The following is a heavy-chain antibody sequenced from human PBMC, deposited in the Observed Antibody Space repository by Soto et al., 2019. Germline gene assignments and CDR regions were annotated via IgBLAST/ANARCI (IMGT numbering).Heavy chain of an antibody. V-gene: IGHV3-9*01. CDR3: GIFRTVTTPFDH. CDR2: ITWNSGNI. J-gene: IGHJ4*02. CDR1: GFTFRNYA. Sequence: EVQLVESGGGLVQPGRSLTLSCAASGFTFRNYAMHWVRQAPGKGLEWVSGITWNSGNIGYADSVKGRFTISRDNAKSSLYLQMNSLTVGDTALDYCGIFRTVTTPFDHWGQGTLVTVSS. D-gene: IGHD4-17*01.